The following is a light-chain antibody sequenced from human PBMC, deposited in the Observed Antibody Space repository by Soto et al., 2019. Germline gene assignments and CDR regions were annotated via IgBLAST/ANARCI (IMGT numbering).Light chain of an antibody. CDR2: DAS. J-gene: IGKJ1*01. V-gene: IGKV1-5*01. CDR1: QSISSW. CDR3: QQYASYST. Sequence: DIQMTHSPSTLSSSVAHRVSMSCRASQSISSWLAWYQQKPGKAPKLLIYDASSLESGVPSRFSGSGSGTEFTLTISSLQTDDFATYYCQQYASYSTFGQGTKVDI.